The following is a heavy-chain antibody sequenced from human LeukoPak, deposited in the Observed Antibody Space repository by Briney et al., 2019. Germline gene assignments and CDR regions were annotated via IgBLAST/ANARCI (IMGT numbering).Heavy chain of an antibody. CDR2: ISSSGSTI. CDR3: ARDRLDSSGYYYAY. CDR1: GFTFSNYA. D-gene: IGHD3-22*01. J-gene: IGHJ4*02. V-gene: IGHV3-11*01. Sequence: GGSLRLSCAASGFTFSNYAMSWVRQAPGKGLEWVSYISSSGSTIYYADSVKGRFTISRDNAKNSLYLQMNSLRAEDTAVYYCARDRLDSSGYYYAYWGQGTLVTVSS.